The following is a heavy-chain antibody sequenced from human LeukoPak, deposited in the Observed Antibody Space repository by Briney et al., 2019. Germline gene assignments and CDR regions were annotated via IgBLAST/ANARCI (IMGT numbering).Heavy chain of an antibody. CDR2: INPSGGST. CDR3: ARDPYSGSYFIYPWAAFDI. D-gene: IGHD1-26*01. V-gene: IGHV1-46*01. CDR1: GYTFTSYY. Sequence: ASVKVPCKASGYTFTSYYMHWVRQAPGQGLEWMGIINPSGGSTSYAQKFQGRVTMTRDTSTSTVYMELSSLRSEDTAVYYCARDPYSGSYFIYPWAAFDIWGQGTMVTVSS. J-gene: IGHJ3*02.